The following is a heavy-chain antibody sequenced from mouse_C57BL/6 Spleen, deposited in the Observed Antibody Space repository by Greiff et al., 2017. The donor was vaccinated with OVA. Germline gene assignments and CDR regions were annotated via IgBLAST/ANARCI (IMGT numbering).Heavy chain of an antibody. CDR3: ARKCYYSNCDYAMDY. CDR1: GYAFSSSW. V-gene: IGHV1-82*01. CDR2: IYPGDGDT. Sequence: QVQLQQSGPELVKPGASVKISCKASGYAFSSSWMNWVKQRPGKGLEWIGRIYPGDGDTNYNGKFKGKATLTADKSSSTAYMQLSSLTSEDPAVYFCARKCYYSNCDYAMDYWGQGTSVTVSA. D-gene: IGHD2-5*01. J-gene: IGHJ4*01.